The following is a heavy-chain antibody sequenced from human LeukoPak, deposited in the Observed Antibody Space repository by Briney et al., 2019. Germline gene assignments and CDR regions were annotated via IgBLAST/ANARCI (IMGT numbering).Heavy chain of an antibody. J-gene: IGHJ5*02. CDR1: GFTFSNYA. Sequence: GGSLRLSCAASGFTFSNYAMTWVRQAPGKGLEWVAAISGSDCIPYYSDSVTVRFTISRDNSKNTLYLQMTSLRTDATAVYYCAKDGYDFWSAYQIDLWGQGTLVTVSS. CDR3: AKDGYDFWSAYQIDL. CDR2: ISGSDCIP. V-gene: IGHV3-23*01. D-gene: IGHD3-3*01.